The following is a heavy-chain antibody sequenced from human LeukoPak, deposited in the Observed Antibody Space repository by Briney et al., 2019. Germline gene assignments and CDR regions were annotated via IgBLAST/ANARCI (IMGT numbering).Heavy chain of an antibody. CDR2: MNPNSGNT. V-gene: IGHV1-8*01. CDR1: GYTFTSYD. Sequence: ASVKVSCTASGYTFTSYDINWVRQATGQGLEWMGWMNPNSGNTGYAQKFQGRVTMTRNTSISTAYMELRSLRSDDTAVYYCARDLNADYYDSSGYQNWFDPWGQGTLVTVSS. J-gene: IGHJ5*02. D-gene: IGHD3-22*01. CDR3: ARDLNADYYDSSGYQNWFDP.